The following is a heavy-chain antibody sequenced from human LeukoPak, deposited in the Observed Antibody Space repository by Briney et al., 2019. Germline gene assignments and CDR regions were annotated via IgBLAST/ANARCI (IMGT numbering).Heavy chain of an antibody. CDR3: ARDPGPLRYFDFTHAFDI. D-gene: IGHD3-9*01. J-gene: IGHJ3*02. CDR1: GGSISSGSYY. CDR2: IYYSGST. Sequence: SETLSLTCTVSGGSISSGSYYWSWIRQPAGKGLEWIGYIYYSGSTYYNPSLKSRVTISVDTSKNQFSLKLSSVTAADTAVYYCARDPGPLRYFDFTHAFDIWGQGTTVTVSS. V-gene: IGHV4-31*03.